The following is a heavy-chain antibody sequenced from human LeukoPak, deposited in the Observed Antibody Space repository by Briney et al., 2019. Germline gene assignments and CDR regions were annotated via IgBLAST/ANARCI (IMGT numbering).Heavy chain of an antibody. Sequence: SETLSLTCAVYGVSFSGYYWSWIRQPPGKGLEWIGEINRSGSTNYNPSLKSRVTISVDTSKNQFSLKLSSVTAADTAVYYCARGWSSSWTWEAFDIWGQGTMVTVSS. D-gene: IGHD6-13*01. CDR1: GVSFSGYY. CDR2: INRSGST. CDR3: ARGWSSSWTWEAFDI. J-gene: IGHJ3*02. V-gene: IGHV4-34*01.